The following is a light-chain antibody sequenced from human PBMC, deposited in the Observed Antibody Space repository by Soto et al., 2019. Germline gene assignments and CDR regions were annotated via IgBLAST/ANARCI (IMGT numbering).Light chain of an antibody. CDR2: QAS. J-gene: IGKJ1*01. CDR1: QSISSW. CDR3: QQYNGDSET. V-gene: IGKV1-5*03. Sequence: DIQMTQSPSTLSASVGDRVTITCRASQSISSWLAWYQKKPGKAPKLLIYQASSLETGVPSRFSGSGFGTEFTLTISSLQPDDFATYYCQQYNGDSETFGQGTKVEIK.